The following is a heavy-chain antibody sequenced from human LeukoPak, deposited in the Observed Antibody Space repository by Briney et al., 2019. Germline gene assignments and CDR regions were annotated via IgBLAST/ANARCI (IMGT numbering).Heavy chain of an antibody. J-gene: IGHJ4*02. CDR2: ISSSSSYI. D-gene: IGHD6-13*01. V-gene: IGHV3-21*01. CDR1: GFIFSSYS. Sequence: PGGSLRLSCAASGFIFSSYSMNWVRQAPGKGLEWVSSISSSSSYIYYADSVKGRFTISRDNAKDSMYLQMNSLRVEDTAVYYCARGTGYSTPQIDYWGQGTLVTVAS. CDR3: ARGTGYSTPQIDY.